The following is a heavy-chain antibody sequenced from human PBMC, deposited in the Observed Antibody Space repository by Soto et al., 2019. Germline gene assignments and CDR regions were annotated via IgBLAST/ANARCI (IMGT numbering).Heavy chain of an antibody. CDR1: GFTFDDYA. CDR3: AKDYGDYDYDAFDI. Sequence: GGSLRLSCAASGFTFDDYAMHWVRQAPGKGLEWVSLISWDGGSTYYADSVKGRFTISRDNSKNPLYLQMNSLRTEDTALYYWAKDYGDYDYDAFDIWGQGTMVTVSS. V-gene: IGHV3-43*01. D-gene: IGHD4-17*01. J-gene: IGHJ3*02. CDR2: ISWDGGST.